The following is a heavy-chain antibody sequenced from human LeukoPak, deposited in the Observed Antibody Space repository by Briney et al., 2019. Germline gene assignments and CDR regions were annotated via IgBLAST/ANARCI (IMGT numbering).Heavy chain of an antibody. CDR2: ISPYNDNT. D-gene: IGHD3-22*01. V-gene: IGHV1-18*01. J-gene: IGHJ4*02. CDR1: GWSCTRCR. CDR3: ARVSGSLLTSDY. Sequence: SGWSCTRCRFTWVRQPSEQGLEWMGWISPYNDNTDSAQKFQARVTMTTDISTNTAYMELRSLRSDDTAVYYCARVSGSLLTSDYWGQGTLVTVSS.